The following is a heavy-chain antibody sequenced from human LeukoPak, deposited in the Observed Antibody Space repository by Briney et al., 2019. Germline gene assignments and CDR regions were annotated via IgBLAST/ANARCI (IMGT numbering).Heavy chain of an antibody. D-gene: IGHD3-22*01. Sequence: SETLSLTCTVSGGSISSYYWSWIRQPPGKGLEWIGYIYYSGSTNYNPSLKSRVTISVDTSKNQFSLKLSSVTAADTAVYYCARVANYYDSSGYYDYWGQGTLVTVSS. J-gene: IGHJ4*02. CDR1: GGSISSYY. CDR2: IYYSGST. CDR3: ARVANYYDSSGYYDY. V-gene: IGHV4-59*01.